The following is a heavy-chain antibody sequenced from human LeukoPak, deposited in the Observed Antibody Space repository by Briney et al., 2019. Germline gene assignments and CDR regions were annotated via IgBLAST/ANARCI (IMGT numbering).Heavy chain of an antibody. D-gene: IGHD5-24*01. J-gene: IGHJ1*01. Sequence: SETLSLTCTVSGGSIGTSYWSWIRQPPGKGLEWIGRLYNSGSTNYNPSLRSRVTISIDTSNNQFSLRMNSMTAADTAVYFCARHGRGDVEMPTITVWGQGTLVTVAS. V-gene: IGHV4-59*08. CDR2: LYNSGST. CDR3: ARHGRGDVEMPTITV. CDR1: GGSIGTSY.